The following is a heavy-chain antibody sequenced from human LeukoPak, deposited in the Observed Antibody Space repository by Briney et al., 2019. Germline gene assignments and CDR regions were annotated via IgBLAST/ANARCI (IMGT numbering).Heavy chain of an antibody. V-gene: IGHV3-23*01. J-gene: IGHJ3*02. Sequence: GGSLRLSCAASGFTFSSYAMSWVRQAPGKGLEWVSAISGSGGSTYYADSVKGRFTISRDNAKNSLYLQMNSLRAEDTVVYYCARDLVSGYDSGDAFDIWGQGTMVTVSS. CDR3: ARDLVSGYDSGDAFDI. CDR1: GFTFSSYA. CDR2: ISGSGGST. D-gene: IGHD5-12*01.